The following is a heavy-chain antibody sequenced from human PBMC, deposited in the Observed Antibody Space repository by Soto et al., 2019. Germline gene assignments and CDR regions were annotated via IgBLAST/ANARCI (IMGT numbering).Heavy chain of an antibody. CDR3: AKDGSVGYQLVPIPIDY. D-gene: IGHD6-6*01. CDR2: FDPEDGET. V-gene: IGHV1-24*01. CDR1: GYTLTELS. J-gene: IGHJ4*02. Sequence: ASVKVSCKVSGYTLTELSMHWVRQAPGKGLEWMGGFDPEDGETIYAQKFQGRVTMTEDTSTDTAYMELSSLRAEDTAVYYCAKDGSVGYQLVPIPIDYWGQGTLVTVSS.